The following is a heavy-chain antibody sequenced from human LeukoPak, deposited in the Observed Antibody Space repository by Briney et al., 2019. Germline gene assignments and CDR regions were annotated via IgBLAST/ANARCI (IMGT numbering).Heavy chain of an antibody. Sequence: GGSLRLSCAASGFSVSSNYMSWVRQTPGKGLECVSLIYSGGNTYCADSVKGRFTISRDNSKNTLYLQMNSLRAEDTAVYYCAKDGGEYYDILTGYYPRLYYMDVWGKGTTVTISS. CDR3: AKDGGEYYDILTGYYPRLYYMDV. D-gene: IGHD3-9*01. J-gene: IGHJ6*03. V-gene: IGHV3-53*01. CDR1: GFSVSSNY. CDR2: IYSGGNT.